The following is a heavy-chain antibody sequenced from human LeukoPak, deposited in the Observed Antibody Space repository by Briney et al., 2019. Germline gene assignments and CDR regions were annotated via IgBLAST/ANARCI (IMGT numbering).Heavy chain of an antibody. V-gene: IGHV4-30-4*01. J-gene: IGHJ4*02. CDR2: IYYSGST. CDR1: GGSLSSGDYY. Sequence: SETLSLTCTVSGGSLSSGDYYWRWIRQPPGTGLEWIGYIYYSGSTYYNPSLKSRVTISVDTSKNQFSLKLSSVTAADTAVYYCARAVGSSSWRYFDYWGQGTLVTVSS. D-gene: IGHD6-13*01. CDR3: ARAVGSSSWRYFDY.